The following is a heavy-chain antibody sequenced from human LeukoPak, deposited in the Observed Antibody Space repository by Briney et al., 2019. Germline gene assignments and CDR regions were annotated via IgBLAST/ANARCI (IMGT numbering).Heavy chain of an antibody. Sequence: PGGSLRLSCAASGFTFDDYAMHWVRQAPGKGLEWVSLIRGDGGSTYYAYSVKGRFTISRDNSKNSLYLQMNSLRTEDTALYYCAKDITPRGYGYGDYWGQGTLVTVSS. CDR3: AKDITPRGYGYGDY. CDR1: GFTFDDYA. V-gene: IGHV3-43*02. CDR2: IRGDGGST. D-gene: IGHD5-18*01. J-gene: IGHJ4*02.